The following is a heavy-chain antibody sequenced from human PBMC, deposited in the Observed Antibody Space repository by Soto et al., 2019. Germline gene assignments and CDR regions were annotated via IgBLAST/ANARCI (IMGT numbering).Heavy chain of an antibody. V-gene: IGHV1-3*01. CDR1: GYTFTRYC. CDR3: ARDNSGWSDY. D-gene: IGHD6-19*01. Sequence: ASVKVSCKASGYTFTRYCMHWLRQAPGQRLEWMGWIDAGNGNTVYLQKFQGRVTITRDTSANTAYMELSSLRSEDTAVYYCARDNSGWSDYWGQGTLVTVSS. J-gene: IGHJ4*02. CDR2: IDAGNGNT.